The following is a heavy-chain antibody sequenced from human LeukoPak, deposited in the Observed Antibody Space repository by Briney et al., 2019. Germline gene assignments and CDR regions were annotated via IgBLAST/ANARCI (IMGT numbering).Heavy chain of an antibody. D-gene: IGHD2-2*03. CDR3: KKDMDPGGINV. V-gene: IGHV3-9*01. J-gene: IGHJ6*02. CDR2: FSLDSDNV. CDR1: GFTVSSNY. Sequence: GGSLRLSCAASGFTVSSNYMSWVRQAPGKGLEWVSGFSLDSDNVGYADSVRGRFTVSRDRAKNSLYLQMNYLRPEDTALYFCKKDMDPGGINVWGQGTTVIVSS.